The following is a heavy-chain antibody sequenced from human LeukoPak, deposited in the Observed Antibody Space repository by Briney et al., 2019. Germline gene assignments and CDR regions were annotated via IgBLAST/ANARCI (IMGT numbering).Heavy chain of an antibody. D-gene: IGHD6-6*01. V-gene: IGHV4-61*02. J-gene: IGHJ4*02. CDR3: ARVFSSSSSLDY. CDR1: GGSISSGSYY. Sequence: SQTLSLTCTVSGGSISSGSYYWSWIRQPAGKGLEWIGRIYTSGSTNYNPSLKSRVTISVDTSKNQFSLKLSSVTAADTAVYYCARVFSSSSSLDYWGQGTLVTVSS. CDR2: IYTSGST.